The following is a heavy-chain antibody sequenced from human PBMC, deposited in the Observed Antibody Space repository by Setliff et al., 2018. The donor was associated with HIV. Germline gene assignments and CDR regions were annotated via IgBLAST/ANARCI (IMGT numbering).Heavy chain of an antibody. V-gene: IGHV5-51*01. CDR3: ARHRHTAAGTLDAFDL. D-gene: IGHD6-13*01. CDR2: IHPVDSDA. CDR1: EYSFTSHW. J-gene: IGHJ3*01. Sequence: GESLKISCKGSEYSFTSHWIGWVRRMPGKGLEWMGIIHPVDSDARYSPSFQGQVTMSVDNSINTAYLQWGSLKASDTAFYYCARHRHTAAGTLDAFDLWGQGTMVTVSS.